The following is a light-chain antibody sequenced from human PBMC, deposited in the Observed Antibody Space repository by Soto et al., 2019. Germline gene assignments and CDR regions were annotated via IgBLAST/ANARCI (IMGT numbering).Light chain of an antibody. CDR3: CSYAGSSTLYV. V-gene: IGLV2-23*01. Sequence: QSVLTQPASVSGSPGQSITISCTGTSSDVGNYNLVSWYQQHPGKAPKLMIFEGSKRPSGVSNRFSGSKSGNTASLTFSGLQAEDEADYYCCSYAGSSTLYVFGTGTKVTVL. CDR2: EGS. J-gene: IGLJ1*01. CDR1: SSDVGNYNL.